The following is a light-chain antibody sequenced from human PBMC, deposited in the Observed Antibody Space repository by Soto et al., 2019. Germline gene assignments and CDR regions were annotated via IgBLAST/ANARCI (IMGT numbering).Light chain of an antibody. J-gene: IGKJ5*01. CDR3: QQYYTWRSIT. Sequence: EIVMTQSPATLSVSPGERDTLSCRASQKILSRFAWYHHKPGQVPRVLIYDTSIRAAGVPARFSGSGSGTDFTLNISSLQPDDSAVYFCQQYYTWRSITFGQGTRLETK. CDR2: DTS. V-gene: IGKV3-15*01. CDR1: QKILSR.